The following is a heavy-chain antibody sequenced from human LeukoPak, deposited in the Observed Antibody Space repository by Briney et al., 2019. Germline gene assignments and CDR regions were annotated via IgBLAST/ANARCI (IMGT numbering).Heavy chain of an antibody. Sequence: SETLSLTCAVYGGSFSGYYWSWIRQPPGKGLEWIGEINHSGSTNYNPSLKSRVTISVDTSKNQFSLKLSSVTAADTAVYYCARGRYSSSWYLRDYYMDVWGKGTTVTVSS. CDR1: GGSFSGYY. V-gene: IGHV4-34*01. J-gene: IGHJ6*03. CDR2: INHSGST. CDR3: ARGRYSSSWYLRDYYMDV. D-gene: IGHD6-13*01.